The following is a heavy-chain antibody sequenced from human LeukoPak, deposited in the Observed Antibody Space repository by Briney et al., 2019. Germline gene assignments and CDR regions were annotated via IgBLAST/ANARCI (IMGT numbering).Heavy chain of an antibody. CDR1: GFTFSSYS. CDR3: AKEYRSGGSCYSRGAFDI. J-gene: IGHJ3*02. V-gene: IGHV3-21*01. D-gene: IGHD2-15*01. CDR2: ISSSSSYK. Sequence: GGSLRLSCAASGFTFSSYSMNWVRQAPGKGLEWVSSISSSSSYKYYADSVKGRFTISRDNAKNSLYLQMNSLRAEDTAVYYCAKEYRSGGSCYSRGAFDIWGQGTMVTVSS.